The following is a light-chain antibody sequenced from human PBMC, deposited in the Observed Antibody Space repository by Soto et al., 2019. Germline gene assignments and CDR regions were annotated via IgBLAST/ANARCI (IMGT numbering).Light chain of an antibody. CDR1: QSVLYSSNNKNY. V-gene: IGKV4-1*01. CDR2: WAS. J-gene: IGKJ4*01. CDR3: QQYYTPPLT. Sequence: DIVMTQSPDSLAVSLGDRATINCKSSQSVLYSSNNKNYLAWYQQKPGQSPKLLIYWASTRESGVPDRFSGSGSGADFTLTISSLQAEDVAVYYCQQYYTPPLTFGGGTKVEIK.